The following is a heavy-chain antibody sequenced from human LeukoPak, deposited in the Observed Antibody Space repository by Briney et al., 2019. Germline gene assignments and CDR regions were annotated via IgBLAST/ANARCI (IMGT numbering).Heavy chain of an antibody. Sequence: PGGSLRLSCAASGFTFSSYAMSWVRQAPGKGLEWVSAISGSGGSTYYADSVKGRFTISRDNSKNTLYLQMNSLRAEDTAVYYCAATDDEGSMVRGVSGLRWGQGTLVTVSS. CDR1: GFTFSSYA. D-gene: IGHD3-10*01. J-gene: IGHJ4*02. V-gene: IGHV3-23*01. CDR3: AATDDEGSMVRGVSGLR. CDR2: ISGSGGST.